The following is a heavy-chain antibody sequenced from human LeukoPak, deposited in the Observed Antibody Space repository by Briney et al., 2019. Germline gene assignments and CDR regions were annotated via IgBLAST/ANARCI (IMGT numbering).Heavy chain of an antibody. J-gene: IGHJ4*02. Sequence: PGGSLRLSCAASGFTFSDYYMSWIRQAPGKGLEWVSYISSSGSTIYYADSVKGRFTISRDNAKNSLYLQMNSLRAEDTAVYYCARDRPYDSSGYPLDYWGQGTLVTVSS. CDR2: ISSSGSTI. V-gene: IGHV3-11*04. D-gene: IGHD3-22*01. CDR3: ARDRPYDSSGYPLDY. CDR1: GFTFSDYY.